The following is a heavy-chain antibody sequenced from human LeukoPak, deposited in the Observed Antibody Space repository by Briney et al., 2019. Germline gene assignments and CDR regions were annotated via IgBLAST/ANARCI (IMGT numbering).Heavy chain of an antibody. V-gene: IGHV4-39*01. CDR3: ARSLGQTWGTVTTDLWYFDH. J-gene: IGHJ4*02. CDR2: ISYSGNA. Sequence: SSETLSLTCTVSGASIITTNYYWGWIRQPPGKGLEWIGSISYSGNAYYNPSLRSRLSISMDASKNQFSLKVRSVTAADTAVYYCARSLGQTWGTVTTDLWYFDHWGQGTLVPVSS. D-gene: IGHD4-11*01. CDR1: GASIITTNYY.